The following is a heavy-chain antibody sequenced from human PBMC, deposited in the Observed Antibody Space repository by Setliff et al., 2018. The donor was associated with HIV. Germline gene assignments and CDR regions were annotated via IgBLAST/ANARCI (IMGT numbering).Heavy chain of an antibody. CDR3: ASLDGSESPYIYYYYMDV. J-gene: IGHJ6*03. CDR2: IDHSGST. CDR1: GGSVSGYY. Sequence: SETLSLTCAVYGGSVSGYYWSWIRQPPGKGLEWIGEIDHSGSTNYNLSLKSRVTISVDTSKNQFSLKLSSVTAADTAVYYCASLDGSESPYIYYYYMDVWGEGTAVTVSS. V-gene: IGHV4-34*01. D-gene: IGHD3-10*01.